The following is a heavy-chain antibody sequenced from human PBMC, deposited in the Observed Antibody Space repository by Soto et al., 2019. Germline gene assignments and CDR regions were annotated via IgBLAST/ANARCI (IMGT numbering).Heavy chain of an antibody. D-gene: IGHD5-18*01. Sequence: PGGSLGLSCAASGFTFSSYVMHWVRQAQGKGLEWVAVISYDGSNKYYADSVKGRFTISRDNSKNTLYLQMNSLRAEDTAVYYCARGGYSYGSVPVGTGPVDYWGQGTLVTVSS. J-gene: IGHJ4*02. CDR2: ISYDGSNK. V-gene: IGHV3-30-3*01. CDR3: ARGGYSYGSVPVGTGPVDY. CDR1: GFTFSSYV.